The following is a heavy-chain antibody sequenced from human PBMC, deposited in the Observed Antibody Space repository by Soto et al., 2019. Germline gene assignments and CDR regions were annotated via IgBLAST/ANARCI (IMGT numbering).Heavy chain of an antibody. V-gene: IGHV4-31*03. CDR2: IYYSGST. J-gene: IGHJ5*02. D-gene: IGHD2-2*01. CDR3: ARATSGCSSTSSYRAGWFDP. Sequence: QVQLQEWGPGLVKPSQTLFLTCTVSGGSISSGGYYWSWIRQHPGKGLEWIGYIYYSGSTYYNPSLKSRVTTPVDTSKNQFSLKLRSVTAADAAVYYCARATSGCSSTSSYRAGWFDPWGQGTLVTVSS. CDR1: GGSISSGGYY.